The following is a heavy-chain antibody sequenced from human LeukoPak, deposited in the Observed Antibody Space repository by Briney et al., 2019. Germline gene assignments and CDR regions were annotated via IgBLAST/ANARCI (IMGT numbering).Heavy chain of an antibody. CDR1: GYTFTSYY. CDR2: INPSGGST. CDR3: ARGRSITMIVVVPFDY. J-gene: IGHJ4*02. Sequence: GASVKVSCKASGYTFTSYYMHWVRQAPGQGLEWMGLINPSGGSTNYAQKFQGRVTMTRDTSTSTVYMELSRLRSDATAVYYCARGRSITMIVVVPFDYWGQGTLVTVSS. D-gene: IGHD3-22*01. V-gene: IGHV1-46*01.